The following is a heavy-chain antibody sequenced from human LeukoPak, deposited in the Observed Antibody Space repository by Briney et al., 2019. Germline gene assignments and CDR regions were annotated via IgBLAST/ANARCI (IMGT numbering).Heavy chain of an antibody. Sequence: GSSVKVSCKASGGTFSSYAISWVRQAPGQGLEWMGRIIPIFGIANYAQKFQGRVTITADKSTSTAYMELSSLRSENTAVYYCARSQHHYYDSSGYTPLPLWYWGQGTLVTVSS. CDR2: IIPIFGIA. CDR3: ARSQHHYYDSSGYTPLPLWY. J-gene: IGHJ4*02. D-gene: IGHD3-22*01. CDR1: GGTFSSYA. V-gene: IGHV1-69*04.